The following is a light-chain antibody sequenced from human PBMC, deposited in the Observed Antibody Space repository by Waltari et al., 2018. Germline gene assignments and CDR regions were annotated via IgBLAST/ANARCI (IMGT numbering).Light chain of an antibody. Sequence: QSDLSQPASMSGSPGQSITISCTGTSSDVGGYNYVSWYQEYPGKAPKLIIYDVKNRPAGVSNRFSGSKSGNTASLTISGLQAEDEADYYCSSYTSTSTVLFGGGTKVTVL. J-gene: IGLJ2*01. CDR2: DVK. CDR1: SSDVGGYNY. V-gene: IGLV2-14*03. CDR3: SSYTSTSTVL.